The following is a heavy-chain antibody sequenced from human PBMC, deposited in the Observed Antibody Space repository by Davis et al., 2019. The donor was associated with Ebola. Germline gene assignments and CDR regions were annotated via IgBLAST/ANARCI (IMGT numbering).Heavy chain of an antibody. D-gene: IGHD2-2*02. CDR1: GYTFTSYY. CDR2: INPSGGST. V-gene: IGHV1-46*01. Sequence: SVKVSCKASGYTFTSYYMHWVRQAPGQGLEWMGIINPSGGSTSYAQKFQGRVTMTRDTSTSTVYMELSSLRSEDTAVYYCARDTGGVVVPAAIDWYFDLWGRGTLVTVSS. J-gene: IGHJ2*01. CDR3: ARDTGGVVVPAAIDWYFDL.